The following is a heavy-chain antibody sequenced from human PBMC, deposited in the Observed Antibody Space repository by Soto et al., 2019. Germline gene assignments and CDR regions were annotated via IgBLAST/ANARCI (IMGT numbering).Heavy chain of an antibody. CDR2: IIPIFGTA. CDR3: ARQRRDGYSYDDAFDI. CDR1: GGTFSSYA. J-gene: IGHJ3*02. D-gene: IGHD4-4*01. Sequence: QVQLVQSGAEVKKPGSSVKVSCKASGGTFSSYAISWVRQAPGQGLEWMGGIIPIFGTANYAQKFQGRVTITADESTRTAYMELSSLRSEDTAVYCCARQRRDGYSYDDAFDIWGQGTMVTVSS. V-gene: IGHV1-69*01.